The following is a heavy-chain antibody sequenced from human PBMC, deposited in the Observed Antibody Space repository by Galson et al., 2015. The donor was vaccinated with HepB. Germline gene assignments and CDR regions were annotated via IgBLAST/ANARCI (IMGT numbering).Heavy chain of an antibody. J-gene: IGHJ5*02. CDR3: VKDRVPLVRRVGIDWFDP. V-gene: IGHV3-64D*06. CDR2: ISSNGIST. D-gene: IGHD3-10*01. CDR1: GFTFSTFG. Sequence: SLRLSCAASGFTFSTFGMHWAPHAPGKGLEYVSGISSNGISTYYADSVKGRYTISRDNSRSTLFLHMNSLRVEDTAVFYCVKDRVPLVRRVGIDWFDPWGQGTLVTVSS.